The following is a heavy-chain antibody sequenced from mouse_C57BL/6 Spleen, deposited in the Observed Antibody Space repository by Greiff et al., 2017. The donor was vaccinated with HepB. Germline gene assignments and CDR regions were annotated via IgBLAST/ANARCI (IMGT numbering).Heavy chain of an antibody. Sequence: VKLQQPGAELVKPGASVKLSCKASGYTFTSYWMHWVKQRPGQGLEWIGMIHPNSGSTNYNEKFKSKATLTVDKSSSTAYMQLSSLTSEDSAVYYCARSIYYGNYFDYWGQGTTLTVSS. D-gene: IGHD2-1*01. CDR1: GYTFTSYW. J-gene: IGHJ2*01. CDR3: ARSIYYGNYFDY. V-gene: IGHV1-64*01. CDR2: IHPNSGST.